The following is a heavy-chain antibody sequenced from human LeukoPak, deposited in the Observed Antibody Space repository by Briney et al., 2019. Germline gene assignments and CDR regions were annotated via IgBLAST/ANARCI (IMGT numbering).Heavy chain of an antibody. D-gene: IGHD2-15*01. V-gene: IGHV3-21*01. J-gene: IGHJ4*02. CDR1: GFTFSSYS. CDR3: ARDTSVGAAYFDF. Sequence: GGSLRLSCAASGFTFSSYSMNWVRQAPGKGLEWVSSISSSSSYIYYADSVKGRFTISRDNSKNTLYLQMDSLRPDDMAVYYCARDTSVGAAYFDFWGQGALVAVSS. CDR2: ISSSSSYI.